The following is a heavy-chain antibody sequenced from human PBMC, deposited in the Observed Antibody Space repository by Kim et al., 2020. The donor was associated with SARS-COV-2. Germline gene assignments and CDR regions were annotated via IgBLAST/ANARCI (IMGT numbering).Heavy chain of an antibody. D-gene: IGHD6-6*01. CDR2: IYYSGST. V-gene: IGHV4-59*01. Sequence: SETLSLTCAVSGGSISSYYWSWIRQPPGKGLEWIGFIYYSGSTNYNPSLKSRVTISVDTSKKQFSLKLNSVTAADTAVYYCARVRYSSSSVPWYFDLWGRGTLVTVSS. CDR1: GGSISSYY. CDR3: ARVRYSSSSVPWYFDL. J-gene: IGHJ2*01.